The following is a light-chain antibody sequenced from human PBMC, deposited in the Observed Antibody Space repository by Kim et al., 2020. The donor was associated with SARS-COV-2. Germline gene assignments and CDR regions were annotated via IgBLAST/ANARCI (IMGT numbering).Light chain of an antibody. CDR3: QQRWRWPLT. V-gene: IGKV3-11*01. J-gene: IGKJ4*01. CDR2: DAN. CDR1: ETVTSD. Sequence: LSPGERADLSCRASETVTSDLAWYQQTAGQPPRLLIYDANGRASGIPARFSGSGFGTDFTLSISSLEPEDVAIYYCQQRWRWPLTFGGGTKVDIK.